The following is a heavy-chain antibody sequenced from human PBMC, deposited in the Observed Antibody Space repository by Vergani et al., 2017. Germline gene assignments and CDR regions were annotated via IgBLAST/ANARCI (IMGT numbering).Heavy chain of an antibody. CDR3: ARGSNGGSGSFFNWFDP. Sequence: QLQLQESGPGLVKPSETLSLTCTVSGGSISSGGYSWSWIRQPPGKGLEWIGYIYHSGSTYYNPSLKSRVTISVDRSKNQFSLKLSSVTAADTAVYYCARGSNGGSGSFFNWFDPWGQGTLVTVSS. CDR1: GGSISSGGYS. V-gene: IGHV4-30-2*01. CDR2: IYHSGST. J-gene: IGHJ5*02. D-gene: IGHD3-10*01.